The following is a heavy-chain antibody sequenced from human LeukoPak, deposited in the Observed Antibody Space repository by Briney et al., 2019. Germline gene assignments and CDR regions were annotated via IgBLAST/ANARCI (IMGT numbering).Heavy chain of an antibody. CDR3: AKSGSGSYNFHI. V-gene: IGHV3-74*01. Sequence: PGGSLRLSCAASGFTFSSYSMNWVRQAPGRGLVWVSRINSDGSSTSYADSVKGRFTISRDNAKNTLYLKMNSLRAEDTAVYYCAKSGSGSYNFHIWGQGTMVTVSS. J-gene: IGHJ3*02. CDR1: GFTFSSYS. CDR2: INSDGSST. D-gene: IGHD1-26*01.